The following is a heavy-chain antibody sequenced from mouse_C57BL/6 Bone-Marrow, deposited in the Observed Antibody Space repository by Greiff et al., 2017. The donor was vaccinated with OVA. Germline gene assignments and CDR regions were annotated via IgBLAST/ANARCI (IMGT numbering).Heavy chain of an antibody. J-gene: IGHJ1*03. CDR3: ARHRGWLLRYFDV. CDR1: GFTFSSYT. CDR2: ISGGGGNT. D-gene: IGHD2-3*01. V-gene: IGHV5-9*01. Sequence: EVKVEESGGGLVKPGGSLKLSCAASGFTFSSYTMSWVRQTPEKRLEWVATISGGGGNTYYPDSVKGRFTISRDNAKNTLYLQMSSLRSEDTALDYCARHRGWLLRYFDVWGTGTTVTVSS.